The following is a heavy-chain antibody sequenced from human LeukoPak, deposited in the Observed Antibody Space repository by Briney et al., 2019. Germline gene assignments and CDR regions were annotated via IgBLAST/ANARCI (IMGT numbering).Heavy chain of an antibody. D-gene: IGHD6-13*01. CDR1: GFSVSDNY. Sequence: PGGSLRLSCAASGFSVSDNYMSWVRQAPGQGLEWVSLTYSDGSTSYADSVRGRFSISRDSSKNTLYLQMISLSVEDTAVYYCATDRVAAAGTGDFDYWGQGTLVTVSS. V-gene: IGHV3-66*01. CDR3: ATDRVAAAGTGDFDY. CDR2: TYSDGST. J-gene: IGHJ4*02.